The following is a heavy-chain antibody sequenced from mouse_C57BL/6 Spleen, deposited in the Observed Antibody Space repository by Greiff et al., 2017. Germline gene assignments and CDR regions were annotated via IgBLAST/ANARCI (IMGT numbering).Heavy chain of an antibody. CDR3: ARCVDYGRVHWYCDV. V-gene: IGHV5-17*01. CDR1: GFTFSDYG. J-gene: IGHJ1*03. Sequence: EVQGVESGGGLVKPGGSLKLSCAASGFTFSDYGMHWVRQAPEKGLEWVAYISSGSSTIYYADTVKGRFTISRDNAKNTLFLQMTSLRSEETAMYYCARCVDYGRVHWYCDVWGTGTTVTVSS. CDR2: ISSGSSTI. D-gene: IGHD2-4*01.